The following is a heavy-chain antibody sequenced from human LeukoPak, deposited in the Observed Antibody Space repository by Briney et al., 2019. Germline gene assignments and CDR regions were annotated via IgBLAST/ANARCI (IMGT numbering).Heavy chain of an antibody. J-gene: IGHJ4*01. D-gene: IGHD6-13*01. V-gene: IGHV3-30*02. CDR3: ARDGTAPGLYFDL. Sequence: GGSLRLSCAASGFTFSNYGMHWVRQAPGKGLEWVAFIRYDGSNKYYADSVKGRFTISRDNAKNSLYLQMSSLRAEDTAVYYCARDGTAPGLYFDLWGQGTLVTVSS. CDR2: IRYDGSNK. CDR1: GFTFSNYG.